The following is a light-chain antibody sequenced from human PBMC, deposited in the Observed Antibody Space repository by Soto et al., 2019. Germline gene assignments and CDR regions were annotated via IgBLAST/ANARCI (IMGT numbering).Light chain of an antibody. Sequence: ENVLTQSPVTLSLSPGERATLSCRASQSVKSYLAWYQQKPGQAPRLLIYDASNRAAGIPPRFSGSGSGTDFTLTISRLDPEDFAVYYCQSRSSWPPVLTFGGGTKVEIK. CDR1: QSVKSY. V-gene: IGKV3-11*01. CDR3: QSRSSWPPVLT. J-gene: IGKJ4*01. CDR2: DAS.